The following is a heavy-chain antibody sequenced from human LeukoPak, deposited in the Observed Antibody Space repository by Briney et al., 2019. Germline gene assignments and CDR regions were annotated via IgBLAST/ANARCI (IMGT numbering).Heavy chain of an antibody. V-gene: IGHV3-30*02. CDR3: AKIVGSGSRTF. J-gene: IGHJ4*02. CDR1: GFTFTHLG. D-gene: IGHD1-26*01. CDR2: IQYDGIDK. Sequence: GGSLRLSCLASGFTFTHLGMHWVRQAPGKGLEWVTFIQYDGIDKYYADSVKGRFSISRDDSKNTIYLQMNSLKPEDTAVYYCAKIVGSGSRTFWGQGTLVIVSS.